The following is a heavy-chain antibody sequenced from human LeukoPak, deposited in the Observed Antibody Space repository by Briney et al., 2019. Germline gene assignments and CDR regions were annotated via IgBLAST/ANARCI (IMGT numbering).Heavy chain of an antibody. Sequence: PSETLSLICTVSGGSISSYYWSWIRQPPGKGLEWIGYIYYSGSINYNPPLKSRVTISVDTSKNQFSLKLSSVTAADTAVYFCARHGASGSYLYYFDYWGQGTLVTVSS. CDR2: IYYSGSI. CDR1: GGSISSYY. CDR3: ARHGASGSYLYYFDY. J-gene: IGHJ4*02. V-gene: IGHV4-59*08. D-gene: IGHD1-26*01.